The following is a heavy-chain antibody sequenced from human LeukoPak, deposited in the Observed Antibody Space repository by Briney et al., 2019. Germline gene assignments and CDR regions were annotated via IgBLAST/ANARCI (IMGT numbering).Heavy chain of an antibody. V-gene: IGHV1-2*02. CDR2: INPNSGGT. Sequence: ASVKVSCKASGYTFTGYYMHWVRQAPGQGLEWMGWINPNSGGTNYAQKFQGRVTMTRDTSISTAYMELSRLRSDDTAVYYCARGSLTLVVPGDAFDIWGQGTMVTFSS. D-gene: IGHD6-13*01. CDR1: GYTFTGYY. J-gene: IGHJ3*02. CDR3: ARGSLTLVVPGDAFDI.